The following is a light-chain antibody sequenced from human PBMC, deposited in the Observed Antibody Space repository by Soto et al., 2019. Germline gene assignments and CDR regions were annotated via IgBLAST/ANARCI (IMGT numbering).Light chain of an antibody. CDR1: SSDVVTYKY. CDR2: EVS. CDR3: CSYAGSTPRVV. J-gene: IGLJ2*01. V-gene: IGLV2-14*01. Sequence: QSVLTQPASVSGSPGQSIAISCTGTSSDVVTYKYVSWYQQHPGKAPKLMIYEVSIRPSGVSDRFSGSKSGNKASLTISGLRPEDEAYYYCCSYAGSTPRVVFGGGTKLTVL.